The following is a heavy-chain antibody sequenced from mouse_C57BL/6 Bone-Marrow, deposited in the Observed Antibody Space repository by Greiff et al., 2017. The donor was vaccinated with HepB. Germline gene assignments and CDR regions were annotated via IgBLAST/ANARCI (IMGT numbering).Heavy chain of an antibody. J-gene: IGHJ4*01. Sequence: QVQLQQPGAELVKPGASVKMSCKASGYTFTSYWITWVKQRPGQGLEWIGDIYPGSGSTNYNEKFKSKATLTVDTSSSTAYMQLSSLTSEDSAVYYCARRRYYYGSSSYAMDYWGQGTSVTVSS. CDR1: GYTFTSYW. V-gene: IGHV1-55*01. CDR3: ARRRYYYGSSSYAMDY. D-gene: IGHD1-1*01. CDR2: IYPGSGST.